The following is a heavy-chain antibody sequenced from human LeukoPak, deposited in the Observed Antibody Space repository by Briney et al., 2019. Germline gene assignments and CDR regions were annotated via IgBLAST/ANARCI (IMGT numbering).Heavy chain of an antibody. D-gene: IGHD1-14*01. CDR1: GFTFTNHW. CDR3: ARGTGTDDY. J-gene: IGHJ4*02. V-gene: IGHV3-53*04. Sequence: GGSLRLSCAASGFTFTNHWMHWVRQAPGKGLEWVSVIYSGGSTYYADSVKGRFTISRHNSKNTLYLQMNSLRAEDTAVYYCARGTGTDDYWGQGTLVTVSS. CDR2: IYSGGST.